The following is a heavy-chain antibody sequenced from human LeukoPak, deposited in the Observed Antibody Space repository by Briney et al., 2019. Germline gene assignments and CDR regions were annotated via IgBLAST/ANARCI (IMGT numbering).Heavy chain of an antibody. D-gene: IGHD3-16*02. CDR1: GFTISSYA. V-gene: IGHV3-23*01. CDR2: ISGSGGST. Sequence: GGSQRLSCAASGFTISSYAMSWVRQAPGKGLEWVSAISGSGGSTYYADSVKGRFTISRDNSKNTLYLQMNSLRAEDTAVYYCAKGGRITFGGVIVNEYYFDYWGQGTLVTASS. J-gene: IGHJ4*02. CDR3: AKGGRITFGGVIVNEYYFDY.